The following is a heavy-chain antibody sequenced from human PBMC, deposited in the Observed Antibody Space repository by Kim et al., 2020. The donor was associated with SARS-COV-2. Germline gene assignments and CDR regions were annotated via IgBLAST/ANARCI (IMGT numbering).Heavy chain of an antibody. CDR3: ARRWCGEGGYSFDY. V-gene: IGHV3-48*04. CDR1: GFTFSSYD. J-gene: IGHJ4*02. CDR2: ISNSGSNI. D-gene: IGHD3-10*01. Sequence: GGSLRLSCAASGFTFSSYDMHWVRQAPGKGLEWVSDISNSGSNIYYADSVKGRFTISRDNAKNSLYLQMNSLRAEDTAVYYCARRWCGEGGYSFDYWGQGTLVTVSS.